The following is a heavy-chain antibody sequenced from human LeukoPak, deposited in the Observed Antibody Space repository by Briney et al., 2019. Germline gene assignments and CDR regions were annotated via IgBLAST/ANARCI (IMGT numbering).Heavy chain of an antibody. J-gene: IGHJ4*02. D-gene: IGHD5-12*01. CDR2: IYYSGST. CDR1: GGSISSYY. V-gene: IGHV4-59*01. CDR3: ARDGGARIPTQ. Sequence: SETLSLTCTVSGGSISSYYWSWIRQPPGKGLEWIGYIYYSGSTNYNPSLKSRVTISVDTSKNQFSLKLSSVTAADTAVYYCARDGGARIPTQWGQGTLVTVSS.